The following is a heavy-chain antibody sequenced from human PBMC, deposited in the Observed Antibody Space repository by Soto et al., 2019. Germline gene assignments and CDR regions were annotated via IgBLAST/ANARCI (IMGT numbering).Heavy chain of an antibody. Sequence: KTSETMSLTCAVYGGSFSGYYWSWIRQPPGKGLEWIGEINHSGSTNYNPSLKSRVTISVDTSKNQFSLKLSSVTAADTAVYFCARDFAYFDPWGHGTLFTVPQ. CDR2: INHSGST. D-gene: IGHD3-3*01. CDR1: GGSFSGYY. CDR3: ARDFAYFDP. V-gene: IGHV4-34*01. J-gene: IGHJ4*03.